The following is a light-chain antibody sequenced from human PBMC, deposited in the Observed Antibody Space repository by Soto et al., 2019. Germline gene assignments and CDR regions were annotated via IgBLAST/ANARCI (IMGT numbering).Light chain of an antibody. CDR3: QQYYSWPLT. CDR2: GAS. CDR1: QSVTTN. Sequence: KVMTQSPATLSVSPGESVTLSCRASQSVTTNLAWYQQKPGQAPRLLIYGASTGATDIPARFSGGGSGTEFTLTISSLQSEDSAVYYCQQYYSWPLTFGQGTRLAIK. J-gene: IGKJ5*01. V-gene: IGKV3-15*01.